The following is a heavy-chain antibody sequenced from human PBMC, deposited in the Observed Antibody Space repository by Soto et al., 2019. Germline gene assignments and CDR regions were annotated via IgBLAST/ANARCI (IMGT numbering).Heavy chain of an antibody. D-gene: IGHD6-13*01. CDR1: GYAFTGYY. J-gene: IGHJ6*02. CDR3: ARELPGIAAAGTGYYYYYVMDV. V-gene: IGHV1-2*04. Sequence: ASVKVSCKASGYAFTGYYMHWVRQAPGQGLEWMGWINPNSGGTNYAQKFQGWVTMTRDTSISTAYMELSRLRSDDTAVYYCARELPGIAAAGTGYYYYYVMDVWGQGTTVTVSS. CDR2: INPNSGGT.